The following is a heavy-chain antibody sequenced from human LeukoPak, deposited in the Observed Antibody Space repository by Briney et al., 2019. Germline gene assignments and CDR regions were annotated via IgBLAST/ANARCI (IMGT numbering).Heavy chain of an antibody. V-gene: IGHV3-53*01. J-gene: IGHJ4*02. CDR3: ARDPPGIAASGTYY. D-gene: IGHD6-13*01. CDR1: GFSFSSHS. CDR2: IYSRGGT. Sequence: GGSLRLSCAASGFSFSSHSMNWVRQAPGKGLEWVSLIYSRGGTSYADSVKGRFTISRDSSKNTLFLQMNSLRVEDTAVYYCARDPPGIAASGTYYWGQGTLVTVSS.